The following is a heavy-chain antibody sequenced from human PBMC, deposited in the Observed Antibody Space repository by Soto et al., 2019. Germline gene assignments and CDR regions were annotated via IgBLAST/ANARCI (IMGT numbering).Heavy chain of an antibody. CDR2: IYYSGST. J-gene: IGHJ4*02. CDR1: GGSISSYY. D-gene: IGHD5-18*01. V-gene: IGHV4-59*01. CDR3: ARDIGGYIELAS. Sequence: PSETLSLTCTVSGGSISSYYWSWIRQPPGKGLEWIGYIYYSGSTNYNPSLKSRVTISVDTSKNQFSLELSSVTAADTAVYYCARDIGGYIELASWGQGTLVTVSS.